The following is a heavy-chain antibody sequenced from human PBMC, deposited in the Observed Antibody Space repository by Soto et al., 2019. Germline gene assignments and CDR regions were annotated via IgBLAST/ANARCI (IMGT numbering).Heavy chain of an antibody. Sequence: SETLSLTCTVSGGSISSGDYYWSWIRQPPGKGLEWIGYIYYSGSTYYNPSLKSRVTISVDTSKNQFSLKLSSVTAADTAVYYCARGPTGYDILTGYPPSRFDPWGQGTLVTVSS. CDR2: IYYSGST. D-gene: IGHD3-9*01. J-gene: IGHJ5*02. V-gene: IGHV4-30-4*01. CDR3: ARGPTGYDILTGYPPSRFDP. CDR1: GGSISSGDYY.